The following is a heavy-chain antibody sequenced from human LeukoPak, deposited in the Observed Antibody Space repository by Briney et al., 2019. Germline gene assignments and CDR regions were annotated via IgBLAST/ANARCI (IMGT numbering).Heavy chain of an antibody. V-gene: IGHV1-2*06. Sequence: ASVKVSCKASGYTFTGYYMHWVRQAPGQGLEWMGRINPNSGGTNYAQKFQGRVTMTRDTSISTAYVELSRLRSDDTAVYYCARDDDSFAVDAFDIWGQGTMVTVSS. CDR2: INPNSGGT. CDR1: GYTFTGYY. D-gene: IGHD3-3*01. CDR3: ARDDDSFAVDAFDI. J-gene: IGHJ3*02.